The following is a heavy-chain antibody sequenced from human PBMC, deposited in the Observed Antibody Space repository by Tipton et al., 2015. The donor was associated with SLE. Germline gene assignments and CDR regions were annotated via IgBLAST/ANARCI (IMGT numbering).Heavy chain of an antibody. J-gene: IGHJ4*02. Sequence: TLSLTCTVSGGSIGSHYWSWIRQPPGKGLEWIGEINHSGSTNYNPSLKSRVTISVDTSKNQFSLKLSSVTAADTAVYYCARATSSSSELGDYWGQGPLVTVSS. V-gene: IGHV4-59*11. D-gene: IGHD6-6*01. CDR3: ARATSSSSELGDY. CDR1: GGSIGSHY. CDR2: INHSGST.